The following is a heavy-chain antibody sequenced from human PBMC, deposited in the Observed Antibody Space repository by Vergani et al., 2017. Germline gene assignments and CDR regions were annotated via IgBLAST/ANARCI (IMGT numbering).Heavy chain of an antibody. CDR3: ARELRLLYNRFDP. Sequence: QVQLVESGGGVVQPGRSLRLSCAASGFTFNQYGMHWVRQAPGKGLEWVAVTWYDGNNKQYADSVKGRFTISRDNSKNTMYLQMNSLRDEDTGVYYCARELRLLYNRFDPLGQGTLGTDSS. V-gene: IGHV3-33*01. CDR1: GFTFNQYG. CDR2: TWYDGNNK. J-gene: IGHJ5*02. D-gene: IGHD1-14*01.